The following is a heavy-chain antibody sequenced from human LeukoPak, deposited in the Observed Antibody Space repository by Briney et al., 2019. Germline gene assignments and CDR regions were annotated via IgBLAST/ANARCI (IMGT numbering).Heavy chain of an antibody. CDR2: IRNKNYGGTT. V-gene: IGHV3-49*03. CDR1: GYTFGDYA. J-gene: IGHJ3*01. Sequence: GGSLRLSCTASGYTFGDYALSWFRQAPGKGLEWLSFIRNKNYGGTTEYAASVKGRFTISRDNSENIGYLQMNSLKTEDTALYYCTTDDPNSDNYGVAFDLWGQGTMVTVSS. D-gene: IGHD5-18*01. CDR3: TTDDPNSDNYGVAFDL.